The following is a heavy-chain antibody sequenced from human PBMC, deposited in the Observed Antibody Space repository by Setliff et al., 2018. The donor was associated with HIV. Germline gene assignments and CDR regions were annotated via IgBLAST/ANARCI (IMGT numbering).Heavy chain of an antibody. CDR3: ARRDRSGFYYWYFDL. V-gene: IGHV4-31*03. Sequence: KTSETLSLTCTVSGGSISTGGYYWSWIRQQPGKGLEWIGYSDYNGRTYYNPSLKSRVTISVDTSKNQFSLKLSSVTAADTAVYYCARRDRSGFYYWYFDLWGRGTLVTVSS. D-gene: IGHD3-22*01. J-gene: IGHJ2*01. CDR2: SDYNGRT. CDR1: GGSISTGGYY.